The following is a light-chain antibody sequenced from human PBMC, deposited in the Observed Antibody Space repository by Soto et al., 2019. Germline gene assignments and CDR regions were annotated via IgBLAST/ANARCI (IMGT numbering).Light chain of an antibody. J-gene: IGKJ1*01. CDR2: GAS. Sequence: EIVMTQSPATLSVSPGEGVTLSCRASQSVTSSLAWYQQKPGQAPRLLIYGASTRATGIPASFSGGGSETEFTLTISSLQSEDSAFYYCQQYNKWPETFGQGTKVEIK. V-gene: IGKV3-15*01. CDR1: QSVTSS. CDR3: QQYNKWPET.